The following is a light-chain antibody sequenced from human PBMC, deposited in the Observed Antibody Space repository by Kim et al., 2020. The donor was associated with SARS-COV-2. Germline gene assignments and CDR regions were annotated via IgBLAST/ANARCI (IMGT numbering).Light chain of an antibody. V-gene: IGKV3-11*01. CDR3: KQGRNWPPWT. CDR1: QSVSSY. J-gene: IGKJ1*01. Sequence: EIVLTQSPATLSLSPGERATLSCRASQSVSSYLAWYQQKPGQAPRLLIYEASKRATGIPARFSGSGSGTDFTLTISSLEPEDFAVYYWKQGRNWPPWTLGQGTKVDIK. CDR2: EAS.